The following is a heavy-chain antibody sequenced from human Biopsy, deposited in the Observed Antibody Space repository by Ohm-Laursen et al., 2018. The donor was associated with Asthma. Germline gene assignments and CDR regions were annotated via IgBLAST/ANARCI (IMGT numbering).Heavy chain of an antibody. D-gene: IGHD4/OR15-4a*01. CDR1: GGSFSNFA. Sequence: SVKVSCKPSGGSFSNFAFSWVRQAPGHGLEWMGTILTKFDITSYAEKFQGRVTITADKSTSTTYMELSRLRSEDTAVYYCARSYDADSYPVLVLDYWGQGTLVTVSS. J-gene: IGHJ4*02. V-gene: IGHV1-69*04. CDR2: ILTKFDIT. CDR3: ARSYDADSYPVLVLDY.